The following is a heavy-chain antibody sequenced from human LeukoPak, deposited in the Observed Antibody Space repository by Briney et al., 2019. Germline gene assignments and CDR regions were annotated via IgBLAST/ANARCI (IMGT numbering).Heavy chain of an antibody. Sequence: SETLSLTCTVSGGSISSSSYYWGWIRQPPGKGLEWIGSIYYSGSTYYNPSLKSRVTISVDTSNNQFSLKLSSVTAADTAVYYCAREYYDFWSADRYYFDYWGQGTLVTVSS. J-gene: IGHJ4*02. CDR2: IYYSGST. CDR3: AREYYDFWSADRYYFDY. D-gene: IGHD3-3*01. V-gene: IGHV4-39*07. CDR1: GGSISSSSYY.